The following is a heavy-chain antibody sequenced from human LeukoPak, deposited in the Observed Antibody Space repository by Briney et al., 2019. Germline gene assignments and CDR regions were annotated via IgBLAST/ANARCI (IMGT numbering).Heavy chain of an antibody. CDR2: TSSDEGHK. CDR1: GFTFSNYA. V-gene: IGHV3-30*07. D-gene: IGHD2-15*01. CDR3: ARDQNRVVAATCWFDP. Sequence: GGSLRLSCEASGFTFSNYAMHWVRQAPGKGLEWVAITSSDEGHKYYADSVKGRFTISRDNSKNTLYLQMNSLRAEDTAVYYCARDQNRVVAATCWFDPWGQGTLVTVSS. J-gene: IGHJ5*02.